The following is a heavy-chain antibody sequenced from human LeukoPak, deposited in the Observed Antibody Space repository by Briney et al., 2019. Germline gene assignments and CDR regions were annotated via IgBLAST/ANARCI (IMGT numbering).Heavy chain of an antibody. Sequence: GGSLRLSCAASGFTFSDYYMTWIRQAPGTGLEWVSYISSSGTSIHYADSVKGRFTISRDNAKNSLYLQMNSLRAEDTAVYYCARDRYEEMATNLDYWGQGTLVTVSS. CDR1: GFTFSDYY. J-gene: IGHJ4*02. CDR2: ISSSGTSI. V-gene: IGHV3-11*04. CDR3: ARDRYEEMATNLDY. D-gene: IGHD5-24*01.